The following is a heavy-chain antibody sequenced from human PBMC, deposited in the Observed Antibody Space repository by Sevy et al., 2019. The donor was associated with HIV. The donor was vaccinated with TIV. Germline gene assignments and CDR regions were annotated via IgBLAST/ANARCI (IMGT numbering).Heavy chain of an antibody. CDR1: GFTFRSYD. J-gene: IGHJ4*02. CDR2: ITGNGGST. Sequence: GGSLRLSCSASGFTFRSYDMNWVRQAPGKGLEWVSVITGNGGSTYYADSVKGRFTISRDNSKSTLYLQMNSLRAEDTALYYCAKDLAYESSGYPDYWGQGTLVTVSS. V-gene: IGHV3-23*01. D-gene: IGHD3-22*01. CDR3: AKDLAYESSGYPDY.